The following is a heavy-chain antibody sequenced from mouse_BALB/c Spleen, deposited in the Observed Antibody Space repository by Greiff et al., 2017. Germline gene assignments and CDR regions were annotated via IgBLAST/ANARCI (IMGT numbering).Heavy chain of an antibody. V-gene: IGHV2-9*02. CDR3: ARGGVACFAC. J-gene: IGHJ3*01. CDR1: GFSLTSYG. Sequence: QVQLKESGPGLVAPSQSLSITCTVSGFSLTSYGVHWVRQPPGKGLEWLGVIWAGGSTNYNSALMSRLSISKDKSKSQVFLKMNSLQTDDTAMYYCARGGVACFACWDQGTLVTVSA. CDR2: IWAGGST.